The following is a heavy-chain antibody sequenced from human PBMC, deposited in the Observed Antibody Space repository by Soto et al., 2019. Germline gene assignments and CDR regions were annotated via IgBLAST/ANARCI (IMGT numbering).Heavy chain of an antibody. CDR1: GFTFSSYG. V-gene: IGHV3-30*02. CDR2: IWYDGSNK. J-gene: IGHJ4*02. CDR3: AKGGYNDSRGSMTYFFDY. Sequence: PGGSLRLSCAASGFTFSSYGMHWVRQAPGKGLEWVAVIWYDGSNKYYADSVKGRFTISRDNSKNTLYLQMNSLRAEDTAVYYCAKGGYNDSRGSMTYFFDYWGQGALVTVSS. D-gene: IGHD3-22*01.